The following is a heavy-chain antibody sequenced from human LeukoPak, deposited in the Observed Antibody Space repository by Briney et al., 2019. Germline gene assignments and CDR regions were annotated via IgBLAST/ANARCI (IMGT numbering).Heavy chain of an antibody. J-gene: IGHJ4*02. CDR2: INHSGST. CDR1: GTSFTSYY. D-gene: IGHD3-22*01. Sequence: PSETLSLTCGVSGTSFTSYYWSWIRQPPGKGLEWIGEINHSGSTNYNPSLKSRVTISVDTSKNQFSLKLSSVTAADTAVYYCARRDYYDSSGPHFDYYFDYWGQGTLVTVSS. V-gene: IGHV4-34*01. CDR3: ARRDYYDSSGPHFDYYFDY.